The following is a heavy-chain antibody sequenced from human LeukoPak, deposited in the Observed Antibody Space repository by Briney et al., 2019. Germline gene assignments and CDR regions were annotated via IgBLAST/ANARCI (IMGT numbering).Heavy chain of an antibody. J-gene: IGHJ6*03. CDR1: GYTFTGYY. V-gene: IGHV1-2*02. D-gene: IGHD1-14*01. Sequence: GASVKVSCKASGYTFTGYYMHWVRQAPGQGLEWMGWINPNSGGTNYAQKFQGRVTMTRDTSISTAYMELSRLRSGDTAVYYCARQPDYYYYYMDVWGKGTTVTVSS. CDR2: INPNSGGT. CDR3: ARQPDYYYYYMDV.